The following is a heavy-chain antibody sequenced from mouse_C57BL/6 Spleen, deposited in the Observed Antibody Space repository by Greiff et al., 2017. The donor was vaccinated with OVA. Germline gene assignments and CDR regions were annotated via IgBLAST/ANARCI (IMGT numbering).Heavy chain of an antibody. CDR3: ARALLRSYAMDY. CDR2: IDPSDSYT. CDR1: GYTFTSYW. V-gene: IGHV1-69*01. Sequence: QVQLQQPGAELVMPGASVKLSCKASGYTFTSYWMHWVKQRPGQGLEWIGEIDPSDSYTNYNQKFKGKSTLTVDKSSSTAYMQLSSLTSEDSAVYYCARALLRSYAMDYWGQGTSVTVSS. D-gene: IGHD1-1*01. J-gene: IGHJ4*01.